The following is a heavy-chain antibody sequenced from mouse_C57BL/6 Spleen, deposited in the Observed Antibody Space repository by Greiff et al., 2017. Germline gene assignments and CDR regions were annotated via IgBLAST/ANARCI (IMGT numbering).Heavy chain of an antibody. D-gene: IGHD6-1*01. CDR1: GFSLTSYG. V-gene: IGHV2-2*01. Sequence: QVQLKESGPGLVQPSQSLSITCTVSGFSLTSYGVHWVRQSPGKGLEWLGVIWSGGSTDYNAAFISRLSISKDNSKSKVFFKMNSLQADDTAIYYCARMSSEPWYFDVWGTGTTVTVSS. J-gene: IGHJ1*03. CDR3: ARMSSEPWYFDV. CDR2: IWSGGST.